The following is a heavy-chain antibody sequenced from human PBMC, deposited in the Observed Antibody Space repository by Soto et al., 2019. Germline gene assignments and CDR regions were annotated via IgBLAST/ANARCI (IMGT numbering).Heavy chain of an antibody. CDR3: ARDLGRTYYDFWSGGSGFDY. Sequence: ASVKVSCKAPGYTFTSYYMHWVRQAPGQGLEWMGIINPSGGSTSYAQKFQGRVTMTRDTSTSTAYMELSSLRSEDTAVYYCARDLGRTYYDFWSGGSGFDYWGQGTLVTVYS. CDR1: GYTFTSYY. V-gene: IGHV1-46*01. D-gene: IGHD3-3*01. CDR2: INPSGGST. J-gene: IGHJ4*02.